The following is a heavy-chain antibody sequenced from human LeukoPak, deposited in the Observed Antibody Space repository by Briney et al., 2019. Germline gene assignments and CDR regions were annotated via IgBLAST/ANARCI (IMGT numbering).Heavy chain of an antibody. D-gene: IGHD6-13*01. CDR2: IYYSGST. V-gene: IGHV4-59*08. CDR3: ARGYSSSWTFDY. CDR1: GGSISSYY. J-gene: IGHJ4*02. Sequence: PSETLSLTCTVSGGSISSYYWSWIRQPPGKGLEWIGYIYYSGSTNYNPSLKSRVTISVDTSKNQFSLKLSSVTAADTAVYYCARGYSSSWTFDYWGQGTLVTVSS.